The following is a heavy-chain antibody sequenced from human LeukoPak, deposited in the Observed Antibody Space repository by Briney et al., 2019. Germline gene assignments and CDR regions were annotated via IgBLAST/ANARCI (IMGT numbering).Heavy chain of an antibody. J-gene: IGHJ4*02. D-gene: IGHD3-16*01. CDR3: VRGSTLRHYQY. V-gene: IGHV4-39*01. Sequence: SETLCVTCTVSGGSISSTTYYWGWIRRPPGKGLEWIGSIYYSGSTYYNPSLKSRVTVSVDTSKNQFSLILSSVTAADTAVYYCVRGSTLRHYQYWGKGTPVTSSS. CDR2: IYYSGST. CDR1: GGSISSTTYY.